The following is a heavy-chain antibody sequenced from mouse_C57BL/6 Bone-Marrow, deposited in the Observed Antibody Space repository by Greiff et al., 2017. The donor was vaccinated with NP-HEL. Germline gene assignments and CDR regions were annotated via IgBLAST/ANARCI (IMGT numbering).Heavy chain of an antibody. CDR1: GYTFTSYW. CDR2: INPSNGGT. CDR3: ARDTAQAAWFAY. J-gene: IGHJ3*01. D-gene: IGHD3-2*02. Sequence: QVQLQQSGTELVKPGASVTLSCKASGYTFTSYWMHWVKQRPGQGLEWIGNINPSNGGTNYNEKFKSKATLTVDKSSSTAYMQVSRLTSEDSAVYYCARDTAQAAWFAYWGQGTLVTVSA. V-gene: IGHV1-53*01.